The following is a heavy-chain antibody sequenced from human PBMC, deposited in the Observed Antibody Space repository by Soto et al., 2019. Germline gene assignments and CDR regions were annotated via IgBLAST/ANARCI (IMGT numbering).Heavy chain of an antibody. CDR2: INASSGGT. CDR1: GDTFTGYA. D-gene: IGHD2-8*01. V-gene: IGHV1-2*04. J-gene: IGHJ6*02. Sequence: ASVKVSCKASGDTFTGYAMHWVRQSPGQRLEWMGWINASSGGTNYSQKFQGWVTMTRDTSTSAAYMELSRLRSDDTAVYYCARGTKYYYYGMDVWGQGTTVTVSS. CDR3: ARGTKYYYYGMDV.